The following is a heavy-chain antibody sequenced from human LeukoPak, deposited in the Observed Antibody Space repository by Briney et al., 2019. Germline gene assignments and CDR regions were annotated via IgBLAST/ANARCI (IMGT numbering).Heavy chain of an antibody. Sequence: GGSLRLSCAASGFTFTSYWMSWVRQAPGKGLEWVANVRQDGSDKYYLDSVKGRFTISRDNVKNSLYLQMNSLRAEDTAVYYCARDNTIFGVAHINHWGQGTLVTVSA. V-gene: IGHV3-7*01. J-gene: IGHJ5*02. CDR1: GFTFTSYW. CDR3: ARDNTIFGVAHINH. D-gene: IGHD3-3*01. CDR2: VRQDGSDK.